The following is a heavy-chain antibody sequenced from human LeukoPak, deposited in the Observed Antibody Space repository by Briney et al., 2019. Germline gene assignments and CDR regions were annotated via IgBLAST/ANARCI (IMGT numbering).Heavy chain of an antibody. CDR1: GFTLSSYG. Sequence: GRSLRLSCAASGFTLSSYGMHWVPEAPGKGLEWGAVIWYDGSNKYYADSVKGRFTISRDNSKNTLYLQMNSLRAEDTAVYYCAKNYYGSGSDPHDAFDIWGQGTMVTVSS. D-gene: IGHD3-10*01. J-gene: IGHJ3*02. CDR3: AKNYYGSGSDPHDAFDI. V-gene: IGHV3-33*06. CDR2: IWYDGSNK.